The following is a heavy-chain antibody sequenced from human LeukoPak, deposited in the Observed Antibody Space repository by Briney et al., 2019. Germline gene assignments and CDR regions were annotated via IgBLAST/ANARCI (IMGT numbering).Heavy chain of an antibody. D-gene: IGHD3-16*01. J-gene: IGHJ4*02. CDR3: ARSSGGGPYYFDC. V-gene: IGHV1-2*02. CDR1: GYTFTGYY. Sequence: ASVKVSCKASGYTFTGYYMHWVRQAPGQGLEWMGWINPNSGGTNYAQKFQSRVTMTRDTSISTAYMELSRLRSDDTAVYYCARSSGGGPYYFDCWGQGTLVTVSS. CDR2: INPNSGGT.